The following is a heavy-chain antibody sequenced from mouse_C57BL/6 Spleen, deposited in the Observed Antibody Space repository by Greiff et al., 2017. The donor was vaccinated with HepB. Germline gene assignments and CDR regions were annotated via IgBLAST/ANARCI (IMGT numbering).Heavy chain of an antibody. J-gene: IGHJ4*01. D-gene: IGHD1-1*01. Sequence: VQLQQSGPELVKPGDSVKISCKASGYSFTGYFMNWVMQSHGKSLEWIGRINPYNGDTFYNQKFKGKATLTVDKSSSTAHMELRSLTSEDSAVYYCARETTVVAYYYAMDYWGQGTSVTVSS. V-gene: IGHV1-20*01. CDR1: GYSFTGYF. CDR3: ARETTVVAYYYAMDY. CDR2: INPYNGDT.